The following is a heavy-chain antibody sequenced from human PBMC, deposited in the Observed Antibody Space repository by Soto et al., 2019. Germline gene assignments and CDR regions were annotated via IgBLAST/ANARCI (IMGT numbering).Heavy chain of an antibody. V-gene: IGHV3-23*01. CDR1: RFTFSSYA. D-gene: IGHD5-12*01. Sequence: PGGSLRLSCAASRFTFSSYAMSWVRQAPGKGLEWVSSISGGGNDAYYADSVKGRFTISRDNSQNTLYLQMSSLRADDTAVYYCAKVWIRWLVDFWGQGTLVTVSS. J-gene: IGHJ4*02. CDR2: ISGGGNDA. CDR3: AKVWIRWLVDF.